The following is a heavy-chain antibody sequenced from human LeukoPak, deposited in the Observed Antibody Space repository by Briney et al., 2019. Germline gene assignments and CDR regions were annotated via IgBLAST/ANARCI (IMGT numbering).Heavy chain of an antibody. CDR2: ISGSGGST. Sequence: GGSLRLSCAASGFTFSSYAMSWVRQAPGKGLEWVSAISGSGGSTYYADSVKGRFTISRDNSKNTLYLQMSSLRVEDTAVYYRAKQSYARSLGEGGPGTLVSVSS. CDR3: AKQSYARSLGE. V-gene: IGHV3-23*01. J-gene: IGHJ4*02. D-gene: IGHD2-8*01. CDR1: GFTFSSYA.